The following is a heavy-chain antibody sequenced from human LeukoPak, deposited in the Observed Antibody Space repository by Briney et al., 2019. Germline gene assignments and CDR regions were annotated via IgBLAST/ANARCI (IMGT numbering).Heavy chain of an antibody. D-gene: IGHD5-18*01. V-gene: IGHV4-39*01. CDR3: ARPSAMVTGFDY. J-gene: IGHJ4*02. CDR2: IYYSGST. Sequence: SETLSLTCTVSGGSISSSSYYWGWIRQPPWKGLEWIGSIYYSGSTYYNPSLKSRVTISVDTSKNQFSLKLSSVTAADTAVYYCARPSAMVTGFDYWGQGTLVTVSS. CDR1: GGSISSSSYY.